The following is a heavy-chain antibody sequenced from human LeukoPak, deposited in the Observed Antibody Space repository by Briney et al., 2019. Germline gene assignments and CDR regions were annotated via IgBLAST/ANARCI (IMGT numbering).Heavy chain of an antibody. CDR2: IIPILGTA. D-gene: IGHD5-24*01. V-gene: IGHV1-69*05. J-gene: IGHJ4*02. Sequence: SVKVSCQDSGGTFSSYSISRVQQAPGQGLEWMGGIIPILGTANYAQKFQGRVTITTDESTSTAYMELSSLRSEDTAVYYCARGVEMATQGSFDYWGQGTLVTVSS. CDR3: ARGVEMATQGSFDY. CDR1: GGTFSSYS.